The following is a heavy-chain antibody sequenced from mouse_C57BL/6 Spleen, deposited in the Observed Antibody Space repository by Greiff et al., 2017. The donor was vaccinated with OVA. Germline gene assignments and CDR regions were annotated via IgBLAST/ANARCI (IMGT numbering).Heavy chain of an antibody. CDR2: IDPENGDT. D-gene: IGHD2-3*01. J-gene: IGHJ3*01. Sequence: EVKLQESGAELVRPGASVKLSCTASGFNIKDDYMHWVKQRPEQGLEWIGWIDPENGDTEYASKFQGKATITADTSSNTAYLQLSSLTSEDTAVYYCTKGWLLGAYWGQGTLVTVSA. V-gene: IGHV14-4*01. CDR3: TKGWLLGAY. CDR1: GFNIKDDY.